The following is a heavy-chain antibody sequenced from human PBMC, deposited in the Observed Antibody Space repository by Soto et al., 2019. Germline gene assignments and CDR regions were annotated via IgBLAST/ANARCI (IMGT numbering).Heavy chain of an antibody. CDR2: IYRSGTT. D-gene: IGHD1-26*01. Sequence: SETLSLTCTVSGGSVSSGSYYWGWIRQSPGKGLEWIASIYRSGTTSYNPSLKSRVTISVDPSKNQFSLMLTAVTAADTAVYYCARTHSGSYYSVFNYWGRGSLVTVSS. CDR1: GGSVSSGSYY. V-gene: IGHV4-39*07. J-gene: IGHJ4*02. CDR3: ARTHSGSYYSVFNY.